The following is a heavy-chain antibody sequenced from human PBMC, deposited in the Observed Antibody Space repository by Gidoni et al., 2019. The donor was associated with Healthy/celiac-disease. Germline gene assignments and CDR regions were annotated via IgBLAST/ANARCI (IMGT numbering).Heavy chain of an antibody. J-gene: IGHJ4*02. Sequence: QVQLVESGGGVVQPGRSLRLSCSASGFTFSSYGVHWVRQAPGKGLEWVAVISYDGSNKYYADSVRGRFTISRDNSKNTLYLQMNSLRAEDTAVYYCAKDAYSSGFDYWGQGTLVTVSS. D-gene: IGHD5-18*01. CDR3: AKDAYSSGFDY. CDR1: GFTFSSYG. V-gene: IGHV3-30*18. CDR2: ISYDGSNK.